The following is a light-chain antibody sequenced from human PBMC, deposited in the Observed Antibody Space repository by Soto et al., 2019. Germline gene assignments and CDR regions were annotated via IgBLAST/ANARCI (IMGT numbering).Light chain of an antibody. Sequence: IVMTQSPATLSVSPGERATLSCRTSQSVSSNLAWYQQKPGQAPRLLIYGVFTRATGIPARFSGSGSGTEFTLTISSLQSEDFAVYCCQQYNNWPWTFGQGTKV. CDR2: GVF. J-gene: IGKJ1*01. CDR1: QSVSSN. V-gene: IGKV3-15*01. CDR3: QQYNNWPWT.